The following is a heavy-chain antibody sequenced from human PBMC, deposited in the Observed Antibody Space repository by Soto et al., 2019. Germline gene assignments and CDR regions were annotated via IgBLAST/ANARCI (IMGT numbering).Heavy chain of an antibody. J-gene: IGHJ6*02. V-gene: IGHV3-74*01. Sequence: EVQLVESGGGLVQPGGSLRLSCVASGFTFSDYWMHWVRQAPGKGLVWASRIKFDGSFTSHADSVKGRFTISRDNARNTVHLLMDSLRAEDTGVYYCARGLRNYYGVDVWGQGTTVTVSS. D-gene: IGHD4-17*01. CDR1: GFTFSDYW. CDR2: IKFDGSFT. CDR3: ARGLRNYYGVDV.